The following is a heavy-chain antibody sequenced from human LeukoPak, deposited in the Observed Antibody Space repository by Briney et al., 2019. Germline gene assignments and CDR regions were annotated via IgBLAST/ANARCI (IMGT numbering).Heavy chain of an antibody. CDR2: INPDGSQT. D-gene: IGHD4-17*01. J-gene: IGHJ5*02. Sequence: GGSLRLSCAASGFTFTTYCMNWVRQAPGKGLEWVALINPDGSQTIYVDSVKGRFTISRDNAENPLYLQMNTLRAEDTAVYYCARDLGYGALDPWGQGTLVTVSS. CDR1: GFTFTTYC. V-gene: IGHV3-7*01. CDR3: ARDLGYGALDP.